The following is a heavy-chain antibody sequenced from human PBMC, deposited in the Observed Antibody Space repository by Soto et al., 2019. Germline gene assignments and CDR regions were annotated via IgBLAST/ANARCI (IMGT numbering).Heavy chain of an antibody. D-gene: IGHD3-10*01. Sequence: GGSLRLSCAASGFTFSSYGMHWVRQAPGKGLEWVAVISYDGSNKYYADSVKGRFTISRDNSKNTLYLQMNSLRAEDTAVYYCAKDSASYFDYWGQGTLVTVSS. CDR1: GFTFSSYG. V-gene: IGHV3-30*18. J-gene: IGHJ4*02. CDR2: ISYDGSNK. CDR3: AKDSASYFDY.